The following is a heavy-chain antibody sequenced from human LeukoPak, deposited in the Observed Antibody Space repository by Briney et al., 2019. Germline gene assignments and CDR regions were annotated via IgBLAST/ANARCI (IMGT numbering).Heavy chain of an antibody. J-gene: IGHJ4*02. CDR1: GFTFRTHW. D-gene: IGHD3-3*01. Sequence: GSLRLSCAASGFTFRTHWMSWFRQAPGKGLEWVANIKQDGSEKYFVDSVKGRFTISRGNAKNSLGLQMNSLRVEDTAVYYCARGLEWPGKPTLVSDYWGQGTLVTVSS. V-gene: IGHV3-7*03. CDR3: ARGLEWPGKPTLVSDY. CDR2: IKQDGSEK.